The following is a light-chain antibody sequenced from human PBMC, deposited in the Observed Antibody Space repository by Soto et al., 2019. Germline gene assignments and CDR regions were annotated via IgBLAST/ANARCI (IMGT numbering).Light chain of an antibody. CDR3: QSADSSGSYG. J-gene: IGLJ1*01. V-gene: IGLV3-25*02. CDR2: KDS. CDR1: ALPNEY. Sequence: SYALTQPPRVSVRPGETARKICSEDALPNEYAYWYQQKPGQAPVVVIYKDSERPSGIPERFSGSSSGTTVTLTISGVQAEDEADYYCQSADSSGSYGFGTGTKVTV.